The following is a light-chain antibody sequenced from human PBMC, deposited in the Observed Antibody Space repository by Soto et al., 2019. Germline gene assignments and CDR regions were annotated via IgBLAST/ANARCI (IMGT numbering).Light chain of an antibody. J-gene: IGKJ1*01. V-gene: IGKV1-5*01. CDR3: QQYNSYSPT. CDR2: DAS. CDR1: QSISSW. Sequence: DIQMTQSPSTLSASVGDRVTITCRASQSISSWLAWYQQKPGKAPKLRIYDASSLESGVPSRFSGSGSGTEFTLTISSLQPDDFATYYCQQYNSYSPTFGQGTKVDI.